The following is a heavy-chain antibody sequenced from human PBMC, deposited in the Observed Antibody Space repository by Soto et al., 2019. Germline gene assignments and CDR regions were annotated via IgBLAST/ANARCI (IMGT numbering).Heavy chain of an antibody. Sequence: QITLKESGPTLVKPTQTLTLTCTFSGFSLSTSGVGVGWIRQPPGKALEWLALLYWDEDKRYSPSLKSRLTITKDTSKNQVVLTMTTMDPVDTATYYCAHSGYSYGSYYFDYWGQGTLVTVSS. CDR1: GFSLSTSGVG. J-gene: IGHJ4*02. CDR2: LYWDEDK. D-gene: IGHD5-18*01. CDR3: AHSGYSYGSYYFDY. V-gene: IGHV2-5*02.